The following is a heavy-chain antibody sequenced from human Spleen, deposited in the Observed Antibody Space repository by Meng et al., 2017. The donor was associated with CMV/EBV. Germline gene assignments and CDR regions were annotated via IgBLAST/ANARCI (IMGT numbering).Heavy chain of an antibody. D-gene: IGHD3-16*01. Sequence: QVPLKESGPGLVKPSGTLSLTCIVSGASIKNYNWNWVRQPAGQGLEWIGLIQVIGHTVYNPSLKSRVTVSLDASKSQFSLTLNSVTAADTATYYCAGSRPGGGACDYWGQGILVTVSS. J-gene: IGHJ4*02. CDR2: IQVIGHT. CDR3: AGSRPGGGACDY. CDR1: GASIKNYN. V-gene: IGHV4-4*07.